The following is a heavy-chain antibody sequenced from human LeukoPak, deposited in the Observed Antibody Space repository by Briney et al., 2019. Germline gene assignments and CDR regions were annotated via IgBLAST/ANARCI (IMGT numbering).Heavy chain of an antibody. V-gene: IGHV4-39*07. CDR3: ARDLRDGYNRDYFDY. CDR1: GGSISSSSYY. CDR2: IYYSGST. Sequence: SETLSLTCTVSGGSISSSSYYWGWIRQPPGKGLEWIGSIYYSGSTYYNPSLKSRVTISVDTSKNQFSLKLSSVTAADTAVYYCARDLRDGYNRDYFDYWGQGTLVTVSS. J-gene: IGHJ4*02. D-gene: IGHD5-24*01.